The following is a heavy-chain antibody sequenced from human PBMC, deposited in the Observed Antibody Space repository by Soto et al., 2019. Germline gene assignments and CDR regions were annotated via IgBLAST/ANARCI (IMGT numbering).Heavy chain of an antibody. V-gene: IGHV4-39*01. D-gene: IGHD6-6*01. J-gene: IGHJ5*02. CDR3: ARHRARNWFDP. Sequence: QLQLQESGPGLVKPSETLSLTCIVSGGSISSSSYYWGWIRQPPGKGLEWIGSIYYSGSTYYNPSLKSRLTISVDTSKNQFSLKLSSVTAADTAVFYCARHRARNWFDPWGQGTLVTVSS. CDR1: GGSISSSSYY. CDR2: IYYSGST.